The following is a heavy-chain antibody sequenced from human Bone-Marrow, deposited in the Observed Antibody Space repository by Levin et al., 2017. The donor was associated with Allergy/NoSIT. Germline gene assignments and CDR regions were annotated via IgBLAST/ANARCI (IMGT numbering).Heavy chain of an antibody. CDR3: AREIYFGGPFFDL. D-gene: IGHD3-10*01. CDR2: ISRDGSNK. CDR1: GFTFNTYT. Sequence: SCAASGFTFNTYTMYWVRQIPGKGLEWVAAISRDGSNKVYADSVKGRFGISRDNSRNTLYLQMSSLRPEDTAVYYCAREIYFGGPFFDLWGQGTLVTVSS. J-gene: IGHJ4*02. V-gene: IGHV3-30*03.